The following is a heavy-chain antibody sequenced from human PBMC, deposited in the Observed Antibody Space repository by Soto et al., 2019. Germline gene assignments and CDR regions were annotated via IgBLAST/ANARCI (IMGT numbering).Heavy chain of an antibody. CDR3: SVNRLEGSGFCSY. D-gene: IGHD3-22*01. J-gene: IGHJ4*02. Sequence: DVQLVESGGALVQPGGSLRLSCAASGFTFSNSWMTWVRQAPGKGLEWVANIKPDGSAKFFVDSVKGRFTVSRDNTKNSLYLQMNTLRAEDTAVYCCSVNRLEGSGFCSYWGQGTLVTVSS. V-gene: IGHV3-7*01. CDR1: GFTFSNSW. CDR2: IKPDGSAK.